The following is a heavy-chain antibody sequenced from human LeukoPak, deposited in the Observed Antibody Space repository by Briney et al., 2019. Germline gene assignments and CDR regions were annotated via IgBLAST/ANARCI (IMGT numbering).Heavy chain of an antibody. CDR2: IYTSGST. CDR1: GGSISSYY. CDR3: ARDSPRLAVAGSPYYFDY. D-gene: IGHD6-19*01. J-gene: IGHJ4*02. Sequence: SETLSLTCTVSGGSISSYYWSWIRQPAGKGLEWIGRIYTSGSTNCNPSLKSRVTMSVDTSKNQFSLKLSSVTAADTAVYYCARDSPRLAVAGSPYYFDYWGQGTLVTVSS. V-gene: IGHV4-4*07.